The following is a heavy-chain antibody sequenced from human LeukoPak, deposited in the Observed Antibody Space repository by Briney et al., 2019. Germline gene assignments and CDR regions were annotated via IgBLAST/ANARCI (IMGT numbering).Heavy chain of an antibody. Sequence: ASVKVSCKAFGYTFTSYDINWVRQATGQGLEGRGWMNPNSGNTGYAQKFQGRVTMTRNTSISTAYMELSSLRSEDTAVYYCAKPARGDYVGRRAFDIWGQGTMVTVSS. J-gene: IGHJ3*02. CDR2: MNPNSGNT. CDR1: GYTFTSYD. D-gene: IGHD4-17*01. CDR3: AKPARGDYVGRRAFDI. V-gene: IGHV1-8*01.